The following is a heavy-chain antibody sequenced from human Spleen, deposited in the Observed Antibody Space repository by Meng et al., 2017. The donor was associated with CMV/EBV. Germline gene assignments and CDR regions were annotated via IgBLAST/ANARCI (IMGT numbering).Heavy chain of an antibody. CDR3: GSSIAVSATWFDY. J-gene: IGHJ4*02. D-gene: IGHD6-19*01. CDR1: GYSLTSYW. CDR2: IYPPDSDT. Sequence: GGSLRLSCKGSGYSLTSYWIGWVRQMPGKGLEWMGIIYPPDSDTRYSPSFQGLVTISVDKSINTAYLQWSSLKASDTAVYYCGSSIAVSATWFDYWGQGTLVTVSS. V-gene: IGHV5-51*01.